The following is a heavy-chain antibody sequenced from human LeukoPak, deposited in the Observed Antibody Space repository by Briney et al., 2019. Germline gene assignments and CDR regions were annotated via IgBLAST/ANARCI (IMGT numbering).Heavy chain of an antibody. CDR2: IWYDGSNK. V-gene: IGHV3-33*01. D-gene: IGHD6-19*01. CDR1: GFTFSSYG. Sequence: GGSLRLSCAASGFTFSSYGMHWVRQAPGKGLEWVAVIWYDGSNKYYADSVKGRFTISRDNSKNTLYLQMNSLRAEDTAVYYCARGAVAGPTGYYYGMDVWGQGTMVTVSS. J-gene: IGHJ6*02. CDR3: ARGAVAGPTGYYYGMDV.